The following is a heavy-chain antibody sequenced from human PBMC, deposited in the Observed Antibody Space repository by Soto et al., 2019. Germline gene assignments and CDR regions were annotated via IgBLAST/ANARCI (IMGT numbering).Heavy chain of an antibody. J-gene: IGHJ4*02. Sequence: SLRLSCAASGFTFSVYAMNWVRQAPGKGLEWVSGFSGSGGDTYYADSVKGRFTISRDNSKNTLYLQMNSLRAEDTAVYYCAKDMALITMVRGVHHYWGQGTLVTVSS. D-gene: IGHD3-10*01. CDR3: AKDMALITMVRGVHHY. CDR2: FSGSGGDT. CDR1: GFTFSVYA. V-gene: IGHV3-23*01.